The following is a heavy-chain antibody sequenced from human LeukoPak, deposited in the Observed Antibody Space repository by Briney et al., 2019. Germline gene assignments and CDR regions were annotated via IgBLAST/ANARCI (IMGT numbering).Heavy chain of an antibody. J-gene: IGHJ5*02. Sequence: PSETLSLTCTVSGGFISSYYWSWIRQPAGKGLEWIGRIYTSGSTNYNPSLKSRVTMSVDTSKNQFSLKLSSVTAADTAVYYCAREGADSITMVRGVILTKNWFDPWGQGTLVTVSS. CDR3: AREGADSITMVRGVILTKNWFDP. D-gene: IGHD3-10*01. V-gene: IGHV4-4*07. CDR1: GGFISSYY. CDR2: IYTSGST.